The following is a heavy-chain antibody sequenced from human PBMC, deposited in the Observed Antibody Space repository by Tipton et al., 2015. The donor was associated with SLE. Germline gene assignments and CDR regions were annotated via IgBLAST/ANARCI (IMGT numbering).Heavy chain of an antibody. CDR1: GFTFSTYG. V-gene: IGHV3-33*06. CDR3: AKDLTMIVGDSFDI. J-gene: IGHJ3*02. D-gene: IGHD3-22*01. CDR2: IWFDGSNK. Sequence: SLRLSCAASGFTFSTYGMHWVRQAPGKGLEWVAVIWFDGSNKYYADSVKGRFTISRDNSKNTLYLQMNSLRAEDTAVHYCAKDLTMIVGDSFDIWGQGTMVTVSS.